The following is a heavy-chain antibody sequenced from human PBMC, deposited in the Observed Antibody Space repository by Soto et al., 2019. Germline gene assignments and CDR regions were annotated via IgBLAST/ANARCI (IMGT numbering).Heavy chain of an antibody. CDR2: IYWDDDK. D-gene: IGHD3-10*01. J-gene: IGHJ4*02. CDR1: GFSLDTSKVA. V-gene: IGHV2-5*02. Sequence: QITLKESGPSLVKPTQTLTLTCTFSGFSLDTSKVAVGWIRQPPGKALEWLALIYWDDDKRFNPSLKNRLTITKDTSKNQVVLTMTNVDPVGTATYYCAHRTLLLFGELSSYYFDSWGQGTLVTVSS. CDR3: AHRTLLLFGELSSYYFDS.